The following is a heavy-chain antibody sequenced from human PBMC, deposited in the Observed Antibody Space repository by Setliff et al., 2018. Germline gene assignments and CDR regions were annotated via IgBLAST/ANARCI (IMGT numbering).Heavy chain of an antibody. Sequence: GGSLRLSCATSGFTFSSYAMSWVRQAPGKGLEWVSTLSGSGVSTYYLDSVKGRFTISRDNSKNTLYLQMNSLRAEDTAVYYCAKDFRDLGYSDYWGQGTLVTVSS. CDR2: LSGSGVST. CDR1: GFTFSSYA. V-gene: IGHV3-23*01. J-gene: IGHJ4*02. CDR3: AKDFRDLGYSDY.